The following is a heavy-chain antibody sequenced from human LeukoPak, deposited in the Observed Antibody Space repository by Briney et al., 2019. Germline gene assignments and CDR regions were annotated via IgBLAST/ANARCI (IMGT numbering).Heavy chain of an antibody. D-gene: IGHD2-15*01. CDR2: IYSGGST. V-gene: IGHV3-53*01. J-gene: IGHJ4*02. Sequence: PGGSLRLSCAASGFTVSSNYMSWVRQAPGKGLEWVSVIYSGGSTYYADSVKGRFTISRDNSKNTLYLQINSLRAEDAAVYYCARGSPGGPYYFDYWGQGTLVTVSS. CDR1: GFTVSSNY. CDR3: ARGSPGGPYYFDY.